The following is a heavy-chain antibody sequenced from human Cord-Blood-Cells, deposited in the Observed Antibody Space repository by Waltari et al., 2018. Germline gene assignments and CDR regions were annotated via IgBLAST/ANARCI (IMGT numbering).Heavy chain of an antibody. CDR1: GYTFTSAE. D-gene: IGHD2-2*01. CDR3: ASGFVVVPAAYNDAFDI. V-gene: IGHV1-8*03. J-gene: IGHJ3*02. Sequence: QVQLVQSGAEVKKPGAPVKVSCKASGYTFTSAEINWVRQATGQGLERTGWTNPNSGNTGYAQKFQGRVTITRNTSISTAYMGLSSLRSEDTAVYYCASGFVVVPAAYNDAFDIWGQGTMVTVSS. CDR2: TNPNSGNT.